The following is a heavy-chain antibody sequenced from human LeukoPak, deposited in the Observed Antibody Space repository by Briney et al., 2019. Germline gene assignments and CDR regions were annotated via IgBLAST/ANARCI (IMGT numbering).Heavy chain of an antibody. D-gene: IGHD3-3*01. V-gene: IGHV3-23*01. CDR1: GFTFSSYS. CDR3: AKPNDYWSGPAYYFDY. J-gene: IGHJ4*02. Sequence: PGGSLRLSCAAAGFTFSSYSMSWVRQAPGKGLEWVSGISGSGGSTYYADSVKGRFTISRDNSKNTLLLQMNSLRAEDTAVYYCAKPNDYWSGPAYYFDYWGQGTLVTVSS. CDR2: ISGSGGST.